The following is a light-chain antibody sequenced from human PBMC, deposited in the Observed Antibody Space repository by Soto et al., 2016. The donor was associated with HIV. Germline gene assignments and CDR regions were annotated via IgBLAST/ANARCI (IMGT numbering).Light chain of an antibody. J-gene: IGLJ2*01. CDR2: DDT. V-gene: IGLV3-21*03. Sequence: SYVLTQPPSVSVAPGKTARITCGGNNIGSKSVHWYQQKPGQAPLLVVYDDTDRPSGIPERFSGSNSGNTATLTINRVEAGDEADYYCQVWDSSGDHSGVFGGGTKADRP. CDR1: NIGSKS. CDR3: QVWDSSGDHSGV.